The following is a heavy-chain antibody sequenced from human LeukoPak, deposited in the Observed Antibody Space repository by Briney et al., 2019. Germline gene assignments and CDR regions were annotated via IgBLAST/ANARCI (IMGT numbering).Heavy chain of an antibody. CDR2: IYHSGST. D-gene: IGHD6-13*01. V-gene: IGHV4-59*01. CDR3: ARSQQQLDWFDP. CDR1: GGSISSYY. J-gene: IGHJ5*02. Sequence: SETLSLTCTVSGGSISSYYWSWIRQPPGKGLEWIGYIYHSGSTNYNPSLKSRVTISVDTSKNQFSLKLSSVTAADTAVYYCARSQQQLDWFDPWGQGTLVTVSS.